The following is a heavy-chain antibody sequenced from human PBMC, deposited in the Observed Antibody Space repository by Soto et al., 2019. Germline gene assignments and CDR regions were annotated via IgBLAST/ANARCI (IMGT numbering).Heavy chain of an antibody. CDR1: GFTFRSYV. D-gene: IGHD5-12*01. CDR2: ISYDGSNK. CDR3: AKDLSREVATNTKMYYHYGMDV. V-gene: IGHV3-30*18. J-gene: IGHJ6*02. Sequence: QVQLVESGGGVVQPGRSLRLSCAASGFTFRSYVMHWVRQAPGKGLEWVAIISYDGSNKYYVNSVKGRLTISRDNSNNAPYLQMNSLRAEDTAIYYCAKDLSREVATNTKMYYHYGMDVWGQGTTVTVSS.